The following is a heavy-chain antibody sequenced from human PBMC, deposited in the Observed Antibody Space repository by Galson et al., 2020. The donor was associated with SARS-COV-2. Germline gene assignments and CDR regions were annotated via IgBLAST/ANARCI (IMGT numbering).Heavy chain of an antibody. CDR2: IGTAGDT. Sequence: GGSLRLSCAASGFTFSSYDMHWVRQATGNGLEWVSAIGTAGDTYYPGSVKGRFTISRENAKNSLYLQMNSLRAGDTAVYYCARGDHYYDSSGYYYLFDYWGQGTLVTVSS. D-gene: IGHD3-22*01. CDR3: ARGDHYYDSSGYYYLFDY. V-gene: IGHV3-13*01. J-gene: IGHJ4*02. CDR1: GFTFSSYD.